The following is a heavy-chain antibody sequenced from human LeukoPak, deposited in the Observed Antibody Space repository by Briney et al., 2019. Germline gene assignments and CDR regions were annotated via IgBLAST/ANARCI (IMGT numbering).Heavy chain of an antibody. CDR3: ARGVTMIGRLRFDP. J-gene: IGHJ5*02. D-gene: IGHD3-22*01. Sequence: SETLSLTCTVSGYSISSGYYWGWIRQPPGKGLEWIGNIYHSGSTYYNAPLKSRVTISIDTSKNQFSLKLSSVTAADTAVYYCARGVTMIGRLRFDPWGQGTLVTVSS. CDR1: GYSISSGYY. CDR2: IYHSGST. V-gene: IGHV4-38-2*02.